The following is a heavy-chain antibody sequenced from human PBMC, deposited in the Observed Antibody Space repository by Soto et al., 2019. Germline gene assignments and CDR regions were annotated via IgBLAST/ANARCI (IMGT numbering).Heavy chain of an antibody. CDR1: GGSISSYY. Sequence: SETLSLTCTVSGGSISSYYWSWIRQPPGKGLEWIGYIYYSGSTNYNPSLKSRVTTSVDTSKNQFSLKLSSVTAADTAVYYCARDGGRMDVWGQGTTVTVSS. CDR2: IYYSGST. J-gene: IGHJ6*02. V-gene: IGHV4-59*01. D-gene: IGHD3-3*01. CDR3: ARDGGRMDV.